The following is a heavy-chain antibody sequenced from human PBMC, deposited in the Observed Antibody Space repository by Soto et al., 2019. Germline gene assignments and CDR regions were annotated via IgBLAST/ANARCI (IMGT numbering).Heavy chain of an antibody. D-gene: IGHD3-3*01. J-gene: IGHJ3*02. CDR3: AKDSRLPGFGLLIHAFDM. CDR2: ITHTGTNA. Sequence: PGGSLRLSCTASGFSFSDYSFNWVRQAPGKGLEWVPSITHTGTNAYYADSVKGRFTISKDSADNSLILQMTSLRAEDTATYYCAKDSRLPGFGLLIHAFDMWGHGTMVTVSS. V-gene: IGHV3-21*04. CDR1: GFSFSDYS.